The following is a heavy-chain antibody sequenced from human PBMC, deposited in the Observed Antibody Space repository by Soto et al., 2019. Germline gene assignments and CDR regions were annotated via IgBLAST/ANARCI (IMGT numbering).Heavy chain of an antibody. V-gene: IGHV1-3*01. D-gene: IGHD3-10*01. Sequence: QVQLVQSGAEVKKPVASVKVSCKTSGYTFSNYAIHWVRQAPGQGLEWMGCINGGKCDTKYSQKLQGRVSITRDTSASTDYMELSSLRSDDTAFYYCARLVFGSGGWYDPWGQGTLVTVSS. J-gene: IGHJ5*02. CDR2: INGGKCDT. CDR1: GYTFSNYA. CDR3: ARLVFGSGGWYDP.